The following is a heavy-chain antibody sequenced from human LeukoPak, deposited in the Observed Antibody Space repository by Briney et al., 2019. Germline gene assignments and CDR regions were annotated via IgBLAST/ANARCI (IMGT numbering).Heavy chain of an antibody. CDR3: ARDTRFGY. Sequence: SETLSLTCAVYGGSFSGYYWSWIRQPPGKGLEWIGEINHSGSTNYNPSLKSRVTISVDTSKNQFSLRLNSVTAADTAVYYCARDTRFGYWGQGTLVTVSS. CDR2: INHSGST. D-gene: IGHD3-16*01. J-gene: IGHJ4*02. CDR1: GGSFSGYY. V-gene: IGHV4-34*01.